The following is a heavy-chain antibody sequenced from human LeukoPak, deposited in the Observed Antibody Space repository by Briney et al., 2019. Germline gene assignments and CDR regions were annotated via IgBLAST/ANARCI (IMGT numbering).Heavy chain of an antibody. CDR2: INPISGAT. D-gene: IGHD6-19*01. CDR3: ARSYSSSAPHFDS. Sequence: ASVKVSCKASGYSFTAYYMYWVRQAPGQGLERMGWINPISGATKYAQKFPDRVTVTRDTSISTAYMELSSLRSDDAVVYYCARSYSSSAPHFDSWGQGTLVTVSS. CDR1: GYSFTAYY. J-gene: IGHJ4*02. V-gene: IGHV1-2*02.